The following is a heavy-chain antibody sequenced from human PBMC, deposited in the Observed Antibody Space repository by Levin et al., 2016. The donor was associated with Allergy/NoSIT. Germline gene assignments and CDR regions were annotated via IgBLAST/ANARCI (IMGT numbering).Heavy chain of an antibody. CDR3: ARGGFGATEFTMSA. J-gene: IGHJ1*01. V-gene: IGHV3-7*01. Sequence: GESLKISCAASGFPFSSYWMNWVRQAPRRGLEWVGNIRPDGSDQYYMDSVKGRFTISRDNAKNSLYLQMNSLRAEDTAVYYCARGGFGATEFTMSAWGQGTLVTVSS. CDR2: IRPDGSDQ. CDR1: GFPFSSYW. D-gene: IGHD4/OR15-4a*01.